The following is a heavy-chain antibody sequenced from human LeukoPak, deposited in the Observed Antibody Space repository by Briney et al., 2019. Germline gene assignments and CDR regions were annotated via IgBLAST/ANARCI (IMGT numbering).Heavy chain of an antibody. J-gene: IGHJ4*02. D-gene: IGHD2-2*01. Sequence: PGESLRLSCAASGFTFSSYAMSWVRQAPGKGLEWVSAISGSGGSTYYADSVKGRFTISRDNSKNTLYLQMNSLRAEDTAVYYCAKAAPDCSSTSCSSSPFDYWGQGTLVTVSS. CDR2: ISGSGGST. CDR1: GFTFSSYA. V-gene: IGHV3-23*01. CDR3: AKAAPDCSSTSCSSSPFDY.